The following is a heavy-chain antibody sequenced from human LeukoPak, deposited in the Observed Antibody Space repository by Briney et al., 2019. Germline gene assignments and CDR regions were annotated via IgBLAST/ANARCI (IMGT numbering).Heavy chain of an antibody. V-gene: IGHV3-23*01. D-gene: IGHD2-8*01. J-gene: IGHJ4*02. CDR2: ISGSGGST. Sequence: GGSLRLSCAASGFTFSSYGMSWVRQAPGKGLEWVSAISGSGGSTYYADSVKGRFTISRDNAKNSLYLQMNSLRAEDTAVYYCARFQTRCTNGVCYSYFDYWGQGTLVTVSS. CDR3: ARFQTRCTNGVCYSYFDY. CDR1: GFTFSSYG.